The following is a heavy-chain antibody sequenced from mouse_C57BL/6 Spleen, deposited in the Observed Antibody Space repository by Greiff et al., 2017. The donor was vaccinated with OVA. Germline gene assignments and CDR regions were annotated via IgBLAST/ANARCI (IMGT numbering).Heavy chain of an antibody. CDR3: AREVDSSGFAMDY. J-gene: IGHJ4*01. CDR1: GYSFTGYF. V-gene: IGHV1-20*01. D-gene: IGHD3-2*02. Sequence: VQLKESGPELVKPGDSVKISCKASGYSFTGYFMNWVMQSHGKSLEWIGRINPYNGDTFYNQKFKGKATLTVDKSSSTAHMELRSLTSEDSAVYYCAREVDSSGFAMDYWGQGTSVAVSS. CDR2: INPYNGDT.